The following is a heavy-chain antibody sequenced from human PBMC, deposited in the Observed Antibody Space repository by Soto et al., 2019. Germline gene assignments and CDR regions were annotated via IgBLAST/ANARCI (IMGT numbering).Heavy chain of an antibody. D-gene: IGHD3-16*01. CDR2: ISGSGGST. CDR3: AKDLGPYYYYYYGMDV. Sequence: PGGSLRLSCTASGFTFSSYAMSWVRQAPGKGLEWVSAISGSGGSTYYADSVKGRFTISRDNSKNTLYLQMNSLRAEDTAVYYCAKDLGPYYYYYYGMDVWGQGTTVTVSS. CDR1: GFTFSSYA. V-gene: IGHV3-23*01. J-gene: IGHJ6*02.